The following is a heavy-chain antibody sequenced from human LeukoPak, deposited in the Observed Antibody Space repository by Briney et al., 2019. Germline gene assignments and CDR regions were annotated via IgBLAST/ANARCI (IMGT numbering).Heavy chain of an antibody. CDR3: TTADILTGYSPDLLPD. J-gene: IGHJ4*02. CDR2: ISSNTI. V-gene: IGHV3-48*01. Sequence: GGSLRLSCAASGFTFSSYGMSWVRQAPGKGLEWVSYISSNTIYYADSVKGRFTISRDNAKNSLYLQMNSLKTEDTAVYYCTTADILTGYSPDLLPDWGQGTLVTVSS. D-gene: IGHD3-9*01. CDR1: GFTFSSYG.